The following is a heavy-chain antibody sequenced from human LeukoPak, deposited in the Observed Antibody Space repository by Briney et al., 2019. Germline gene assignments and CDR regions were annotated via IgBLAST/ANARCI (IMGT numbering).Heavy chain of an antibody. Sequence: PGGSLRLSCAASGFTFSSYAVSWVRQAPGKGLEWVSTISGSGSNTYYADSVKGRFTISRDNSKSTLYLQMNSLRADDTAVYYCAKGCGADWYPSDYWGQGTLVTVSS. CDR3: AKGCGADWYPSDY. CDR1: GFTFSSYA. V-gene: IGHV3-23*01. J-gene: IGHJ4*02. CDR2: ISGSGSNT. D-gene: IGHD2-21*02.